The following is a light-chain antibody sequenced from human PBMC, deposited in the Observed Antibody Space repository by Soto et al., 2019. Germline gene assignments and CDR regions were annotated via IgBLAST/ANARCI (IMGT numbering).Light chain of an antibody. V-gene: IGKV3-20*01. CDR3: QQYNIWPYT. CDR2: GAS. CDR1: QSVSNSY. J-gene: IGKJ2*01. Sequence: IVLTQSPGTLSLSPGERATLSCWASQSVSNSYLAWYQQRPGQAPRLLIYGASIRATGIPDRFSGSGSGTDFTLTISRLEPEDFAIYYCQQYNIWPYTFGQGTKVDIK.